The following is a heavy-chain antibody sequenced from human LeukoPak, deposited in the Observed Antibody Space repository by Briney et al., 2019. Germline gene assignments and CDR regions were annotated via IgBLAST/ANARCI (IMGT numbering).Heavy chain of an antibody. D-gene: IGHD3-3*01. CDR2: IYYSGST. J-gene: IGHJ4*02. CDR3: ARDNGERSGYYIH. Sequence: SETLSLTCTVSGGSISSGDYYWSWIRQPPGKGLEWIGYIYYSGSTYYNPSLKSRVTISVDTSKNQFSLKLSSVTAADTAVYYCARDNGERSGYYIHWGQGTLVTVSS. V-gene: IGHV4-30-4*08. CDR1: GGSISSGDYY.